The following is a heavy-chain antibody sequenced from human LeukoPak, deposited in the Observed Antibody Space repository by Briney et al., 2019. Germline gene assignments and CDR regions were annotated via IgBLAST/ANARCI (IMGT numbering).Heavy chain of an antibody. V-gene: IGHV1-2*02. CDR1: GYTFTGYY. CDR2: INPNSGGT. J-gene: IGHJ4*02. Sequence: ASVKVSCKASGYTFTGYYMHWVRQAPGQGLEWMGWINPNSGGTNYAQKFQGRVTMTRDTSISTAYMELSRLRSDDTAVYYCARDLNGYCSSTSCEPDYWGQGTLVTVSS. CDR3: ARDLNGYCSSTSCEPDY. D-gene: IGHD2-2*03.